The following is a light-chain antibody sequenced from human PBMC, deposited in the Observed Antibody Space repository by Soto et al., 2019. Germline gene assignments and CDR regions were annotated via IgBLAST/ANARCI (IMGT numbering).Light chain of an antibody. J-gene: IGKJ2*01. CDR1: QSVLSSSNNKNY. Sequence: DIVMTQSPDSLPVSLGERATINCKSSQSVLSSSNNKNYLAWYQQKPGQPPKLLIYLASTRESGVPDRFSGSGSGTDFILTISSLQAEDVAVYYCQQHYSPPYTVGQGTKLEIK. V-gene: IGKV4-1*01. CDR3: QQHYSPPYT. CDR2: LAS.